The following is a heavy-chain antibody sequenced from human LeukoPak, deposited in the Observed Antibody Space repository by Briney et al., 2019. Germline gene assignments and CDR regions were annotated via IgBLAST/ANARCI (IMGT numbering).Heavy chain of an antibody. J-gene: IGHJ4*02. CDR1: GLTFSSRS. Sequence: PGGSLRLSCTVSGLTFSSRSMSWVRQAPGKGLEWVANLKQDGSEKKYVDSVKGQFTISRDNAKNSLYLQMNSLRAEDTAVYYCATMNVRWGGYYFDYWGQGTLVTVLS. D-gene: IGHD3-16*01. CDR3: ATMNVRWGGYYFDY. CDR2: LKQDGSEK. V-gene: IGHV3-7*05.